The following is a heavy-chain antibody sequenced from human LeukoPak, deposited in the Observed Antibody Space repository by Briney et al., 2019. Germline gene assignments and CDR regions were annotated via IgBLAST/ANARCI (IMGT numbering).Heavy chain of an antibody. CDR1: GYTFTSYY. D-gene: IGHD1-26*01. CDR3: ARAASGSYVSDY. CDR2: INPSGGST. J-gene: IGHJ4*02. Sequence: ASVKVSCKASGYTFTSYYMHWVRQAPGQGLEWMGIINPSGGSTSYAQKFQGRVTMTRDMSTSTVYMELGSLRSEDTAVYYCARAASGSYVSDYWGQGTLVTVSS. V-gene: IGHV1-46*01.